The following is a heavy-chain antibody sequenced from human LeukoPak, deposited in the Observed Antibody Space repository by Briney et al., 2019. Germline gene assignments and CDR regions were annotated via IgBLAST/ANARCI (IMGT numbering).Heavy chain of an antibody. J-gene: IGHJ4*02. CDR1: GGSFTGYH. CDR3: ARDPTTVVTLPYYFDF. V-gene: IGHV4-34*01. Sequence: SETLSLTCAVYGGSFTGYHWNWIRQSPQRGLEWIGEINHRGHPHSNPSLKSRLTISVDTSKNQFSLTLRSVTAADTAVYYCARDPTTVVTLPYYFDFWGQGTPVTVSS. D-gene: IGHD4-23*01. CDR2: INHRGHP.